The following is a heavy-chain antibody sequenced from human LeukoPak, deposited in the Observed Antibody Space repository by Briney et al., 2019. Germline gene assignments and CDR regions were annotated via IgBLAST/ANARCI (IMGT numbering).Heavy chain of an antibody. CDR2: ISSSSSTI. CDR1: GFTFSTYW. D-gene: IGHD3-16*01. CDR3: ARGVWPQADV. Sequence: GGSLRLSCAASGFTFSTYWMHWVRQGPGKGLEWVSYISSSSSTIYYADSVKGRFTISRDNAKNSLYLQMYSLRDEDTAVYYCARGVWPQADVWGQGTTVTVSS. V-gene: IGHV3-48*02. J-gene: IGHJ6*02.